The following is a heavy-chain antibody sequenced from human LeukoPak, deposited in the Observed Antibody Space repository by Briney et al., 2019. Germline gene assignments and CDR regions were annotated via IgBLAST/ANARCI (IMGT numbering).Heavy chain of an antibody. J-gene: IGHJ4*02. CDR3: ARALAVAGSVGGLVA. Sequence: PGGSLRLSCAASGFTFSSYAMSWVRQAPGKGLEWVSAISGSGGSTYYADSVKGRFTISRDNSKNTLYLQMNSLRAEDTAVYYCARALAVAGSVGGLVAGGQGPLVTVSS. V-gene: IGHV3-23*01. D-gene: IGHD6-19*01. CDR2: ISGSGGST. CDR1: GFTFSSYA.